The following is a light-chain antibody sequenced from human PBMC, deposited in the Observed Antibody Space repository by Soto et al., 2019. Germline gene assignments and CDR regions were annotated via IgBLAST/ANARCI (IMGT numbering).Light chain of an antibody. CDR1: SGHSSYT. Sequence: QSVLTQSSSASASLGSSVKLTCTLSSGHSSYTIAWHQQQPGKAPRYLMKLEGSGSYNKGSGVPDRFSGSSSGADRYLTISNLQSEDEADYYCETWDRNSVVFGGGTKVTVL. CDR2: LEGSGSY. V-gene: IGLV4-60*03. CDR3: ETWDRNSVV. J-gene: IGLJ2*01.